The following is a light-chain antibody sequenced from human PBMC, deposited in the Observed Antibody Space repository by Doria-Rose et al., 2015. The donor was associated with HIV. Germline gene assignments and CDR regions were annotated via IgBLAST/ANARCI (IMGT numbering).Light chain of an antibody. Sequence: TQSPGTLSLSPGERATLSCRASQSFSSTYLAWYQQKPGQAPSLLIYDGSTRDTGIPDRLSASVSGTDFTLTINRLEPEDFALYYCRQYGSSWTFGQGTKVEI. CDR3: RQYGSSWT. V-gene: IGKV3-20*01. CDR2: DGS. CDR1: QSFSSTY. J-gene: IGKJ1*01.